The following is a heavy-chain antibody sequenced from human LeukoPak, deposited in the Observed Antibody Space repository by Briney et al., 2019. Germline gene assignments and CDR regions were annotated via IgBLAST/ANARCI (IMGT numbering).Heavy chain of an antibody. CDR2: IYHSGST. D-gene: IGHD6-13*01. V-gene: IGHV4-30-2*01. CDR3: ARGGGIAAEGDAFDI. Sequence: SETLSLTCAVSGGSISSGGYSWSWIRQPPGRGLEWIGYIYHSGSTYYNPSLKSRVTISVDRSKNQFSLKLSSVTAADTAVYYCARGGGIAAEGDAFDIWGQGTMVTVSS. J-gene: IGHJ3*02. CDR1: GGSISSGGYS.